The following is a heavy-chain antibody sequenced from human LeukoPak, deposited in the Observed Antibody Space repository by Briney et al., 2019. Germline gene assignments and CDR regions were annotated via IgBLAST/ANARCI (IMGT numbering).Heavy chain of an antibody. D-gene: IGHD2-8*01. V-gene: IGHV3-53*01. CDR1: GFTVSSNY. CDR3: ARETGVYYFDY. J-gene: IGHJ4*02. CDR2: IYSGGST. Sequence: GGSLRLSCAASGFTVSSNYMSWVRQAPGKGLEWVSVIYSGGSTYYADSVKGRFTISRDNSKNTLYLQMNGLRAEDTAVYYCARETGVYYFDYWGQGTLVTVSS.